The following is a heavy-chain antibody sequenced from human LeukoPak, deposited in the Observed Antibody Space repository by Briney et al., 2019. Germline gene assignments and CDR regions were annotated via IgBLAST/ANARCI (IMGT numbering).Heavy chain of an antibody. CDR3: AKDLASVVTPDFDY. CDR1: GFTFSDYY. CDR2: ISSSGSTI. V-gene: IGHV3-11*01. D-gene: IGHD4-23*01. Sequence: GGSLRLSCAASGFTFSDYYMSWIRQAPGKGLEWVSYISSSGSTIYYADSVKGRLTISRDNSRNTLYLQMNSLRVEDTAVYYCAKDLASVVTPDFDYWGQGTLVTVSS. J-gene: IGHJ4*02.